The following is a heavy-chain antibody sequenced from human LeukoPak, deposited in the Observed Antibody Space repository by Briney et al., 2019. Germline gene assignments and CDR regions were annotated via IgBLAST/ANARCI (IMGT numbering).Heavy chain of an antibody. CDR1: GGSINSSYYY. J-gene: IGHJ4*02. D-gene: IGHD4-17*01. CDR3: ARGPAYGDYTHY. Sequence: PSETLSLTCTVSGGSINSSYYYWGWIRQPPGKGLEWIGSIYHSGSTYYNPSLKSRVTISVDTSKNQFSLKLSSVTAADTAVYYCARGPAYGDYTHYWGQGTLVTVSS. V-gene: IGHV4-39*07. CDR2: IYHSGST.